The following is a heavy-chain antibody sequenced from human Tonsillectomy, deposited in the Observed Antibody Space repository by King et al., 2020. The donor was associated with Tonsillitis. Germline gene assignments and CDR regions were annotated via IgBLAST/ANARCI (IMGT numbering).Heavy chain of an antibody. V-gene: IGHV3-30*18. D-gene: IGHD6-19*01. Sequence: VQLVESGGGVVQPGRSLRLSCAASGFNFNSYGMHRVRQAPGKGLEWVAVISYDGSNTYYADSVKGRFTISRDNSRNTLCLQMNSLRAEDTAVYYCAKDGHNSGYYYSYYYMDVWGKGTTVTVSS. CDR3: AKDGHNSGYYYSYYYMDV. CDR2: ISYDGSNT. J-gene: IGHJ6*03. CDR1: GFNFNSYG.